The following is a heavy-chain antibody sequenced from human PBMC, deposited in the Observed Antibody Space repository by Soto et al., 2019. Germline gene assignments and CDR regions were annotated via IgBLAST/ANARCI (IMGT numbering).Heavy chain of an antibody. D-gene: IGHD2-15*01. Sequence: VKVSCKVSGYTLTELSMHWVRQAPGKGLEWMGGFDPEDGEKINAQKFKRKVTMTENTSTDTAYMELSSLRSEDTAVYYCATRLDCSGGSCYSGRNWFDPWGQGTLVTVSS. CDR2: FDPEDGEK. CDR1: GYTLTELS. CDR3: ATRLDCSGGSCYSGRNWFDP. J-gene: IGHJ5*02. V-gene: IGHV1-24*01.